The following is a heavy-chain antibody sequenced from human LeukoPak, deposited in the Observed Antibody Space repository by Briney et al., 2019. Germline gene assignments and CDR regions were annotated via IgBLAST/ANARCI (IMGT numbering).Heavy chain of an antibody. V-gene: IGHV4-39*01. D-gene: IGHD5-18*01. Sequence: PSETLSLTCTVSGGSISSSSYYWGWIRQPPGKGLEWIGSIYYSGSTYYNPSLKSRVTISVDTSKNQFSLKLSSVTAADTAVYYCAGRVGYSYGNDAFDIWGQGTMVTVSS. CDR3: AGRVGYSYGNDAFDI. CDR2: IYYSGST. J-gene: IGHJ3*02. CDR1: GGSISSSSYY.